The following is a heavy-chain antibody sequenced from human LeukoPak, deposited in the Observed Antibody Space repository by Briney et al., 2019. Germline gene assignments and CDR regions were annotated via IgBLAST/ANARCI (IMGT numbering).Heavy chain of an antibody. CDR3: ARTTYYYGSGSYYAL. CDR1: GFTFSSYW. D-gene: IGHD3-10*01. V-gene: IGHV3-7*01. Sequence: GGSPRLSCAASGFTFSSYWMSWVRQAPGKGLEWVANIKQDGSEKYYVDSVKGRFTISRDNAKNSLYLQMNSLRAEDTAVYYCARTTYYYGSGSYYALWGQGTLVTVSS. CDR2: IKQDGSEK. J-gene: IGHJ4*02.